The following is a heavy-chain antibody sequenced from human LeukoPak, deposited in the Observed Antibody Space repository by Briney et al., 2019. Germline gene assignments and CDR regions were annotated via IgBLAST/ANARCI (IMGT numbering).Heavy chain of an antibody. V-gene: IGHV1-69*06. CDR3: ASDYYGSGSYYRGAFDI. D-gene: IGHD3-10*01. CDR1: GYSENFYG. J-gene: IGHJ3*02. CDR2: IIPIFGTA. Sequence: SVKVSCKTSGYSENFYGITWVRQVAGQGLEWMGGIIPIFGTANYAQKFQGRVTITADKSTSTAYMELSSLRSEDTAVYYCASDYYGSGSYYRGAFDIWGQGTMVTVSS.